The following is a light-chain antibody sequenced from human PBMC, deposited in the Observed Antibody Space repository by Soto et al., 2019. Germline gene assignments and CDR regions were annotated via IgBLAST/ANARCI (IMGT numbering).Light chain of an antibody. Sequence: QAALTHPASVSGAPGQSITISCTGTISAVGGYYYVSWYQQHPGQAPKLMIYEVSYRPSGVSNRFSGSKSGNTASLTISGLQAEDEAVYYCSYYISGDTMLFGGGTKVTVL. V-gene: IGLV2-14*01. J-gene: IGLJ3*02. CDR3: SYYISGDTML. CDR2: EVS. CDR1: ISAVGGYYY.